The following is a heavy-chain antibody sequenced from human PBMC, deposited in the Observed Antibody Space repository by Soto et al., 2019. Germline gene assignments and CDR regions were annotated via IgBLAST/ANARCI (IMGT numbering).Heavy chain of an antibody. V-gene: IGHV1-46*03. J-gene: IGHJ4*02. CDR2: INPSGGST. Sequence: QVQLVQSGAEVKKPGASVKVSCKASGYTFTNYYVHWVRQAPAQGLEWMGMINPSGGSTNYAQKFEGRVTMTRDTSTSTVYMELSSLRSEDTDVYYCARRYSSRWHFDYWGQGTLVTVSS. CDR3: ARRYSSRWHFDY. CDR1: GYTFTNYY. D-gene: IGHD6-13*01.